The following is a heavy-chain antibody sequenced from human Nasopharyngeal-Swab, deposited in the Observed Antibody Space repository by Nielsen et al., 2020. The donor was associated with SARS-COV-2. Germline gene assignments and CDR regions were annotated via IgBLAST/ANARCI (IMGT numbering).Heavy chain of an antibody. J-gene: IGHJ3*02. V-gene: IGHV3-30-3*01. CDR2: ISYDGSNK. D-gene: IGHD6-6*01. CDR3: ARYLQLVHAFDI. Sequence: GESLKISCAASGFTFSSHAMHWVRQAPGKGLEWVAAISYDGSNKYYADSVKGRFTISRDNSQNTAYLQMNSLGAEDTAVYYCARYLQLVHAFDIWGLGTMVTVSS. CDR1: GFTFSSHA.